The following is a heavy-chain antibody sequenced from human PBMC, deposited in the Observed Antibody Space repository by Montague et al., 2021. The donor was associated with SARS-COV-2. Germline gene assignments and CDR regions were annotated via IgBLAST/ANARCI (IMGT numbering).Heavy chain of an antibody. D-gene: IGHD1-1*01. V-gene: IGHV4-59*01. CDR3: ARAQNTCFIANCVNYFEV. Sequence: SETLSLTCEVSGGSISSYSWSWIRQSPGKGLELIGYVHYTGSTNYNPTLKTRVTLSLDTPKNQFSLKLSSVTAADTAVYYCARAQNTCFIANCVNYFEVWGQGALVTVSS. CDR2: VHYTGST. CDR1: GGSISSYS. J-gene: IGHJ4*02.